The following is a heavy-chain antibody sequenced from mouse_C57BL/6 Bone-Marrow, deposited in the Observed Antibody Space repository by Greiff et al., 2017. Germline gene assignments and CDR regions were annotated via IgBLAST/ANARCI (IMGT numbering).Heavy chain of an antibody. CDR2: IYPRDGST. D-gene: IGHD1-1*01. CDR3: ARDYGSSYWYFDV. Sequence: QVQLQQSGPELVKPGASVKLSCKASGYTFTSYDINWVKQRPGQGLEWIGWIYPRDGSTTYNEKFKGKATLTVDPSSSTAYMELHSLTSEDSAVYFCARDYGSSYWYFDVWGTGTTVTVSS. V-gene: IGHV1-85*01. J-gene: IGHJ1*03. CDR1: GYTFTSYD.